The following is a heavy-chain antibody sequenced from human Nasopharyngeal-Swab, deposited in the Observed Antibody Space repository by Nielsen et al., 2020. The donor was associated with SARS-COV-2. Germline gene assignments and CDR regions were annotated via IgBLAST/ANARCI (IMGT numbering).Heavy chain of an antibody. CDR3: DSGDSSGYYSDY. J-gene: IGHJ4*02. CDR2: FSWHRGSI. V-gene: IGHV3-9*01. Sequence: SLKISCSASGFTFDDHALHWVPQGPGEGVEWVSGFSWHRGSIGDADSVKGRLTIPRDNAKNSLYLKMNSLSAENTALYYSDSGDSSGYYSDYWGQGTLVTVSS. D-gene: IGHD3-22*01. CDR1: GFTFDDHA.